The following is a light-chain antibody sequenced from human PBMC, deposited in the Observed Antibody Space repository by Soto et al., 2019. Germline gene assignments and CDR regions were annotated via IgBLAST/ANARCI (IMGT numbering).Light chain of an antibody. CDR2: DVS. Sequence: QSVLTQPASVSGSPGQSITISCTGTSSDVGLYNYVSWYRHLPGKAPELIIYDVSNRPSGVPNRFSGSKSANTASLTISGLQAEDEADYYCNSYTSSGTYVFGTGTKVTVL. V-gene: IGLV2-14*03. CDR3: NSYTSSGTYV. CDR1: SSDVGLYNY. J-gene: IGLJ1*01.